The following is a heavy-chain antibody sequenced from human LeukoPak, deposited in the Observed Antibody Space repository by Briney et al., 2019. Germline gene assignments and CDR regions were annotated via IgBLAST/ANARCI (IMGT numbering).Heavy chain of an antibody. D-gene: IGHD6-19*01. CDR1: GFTFDDYG. V-gene: IGHV3-20*04. Sequence: GGSLRLSCAASGFTFDDYGMSWVRQAPGKGLEWVSGINWNGGSTGYADSVKGRFTISRDNAKNSLYLRMNSLGAEDTALYYCARFSTAGYFDYWGQGTLVTVSS. J-gene: IGHJ4*02. CDR3: ARFSTAGYFDY. CDR2: INWNGGST.